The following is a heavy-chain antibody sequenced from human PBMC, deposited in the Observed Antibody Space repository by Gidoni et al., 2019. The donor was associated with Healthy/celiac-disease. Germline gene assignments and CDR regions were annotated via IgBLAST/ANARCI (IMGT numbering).Heavy chain of an antibody. Sequence: EVQLVESGGGLVQPGGSLRLPSAASGFPFSSCWRGWVRQVPGKGREWVVNLKQVGSEKYYVDSVKCRFTISRDNAKNSLYLQMNSLRAEDTAVYYCARGGGYCTGGVCYRGWFDPWGQGTLVTVSS. D-gene: IGHD2-8*02. V-gene: IGHV3-7*01. J-gene: IGHJ5*02. CDR1: GFPFSSCW. CDR3: ARGGGYCTGGVCYRGWFDP. CDR2: LKQVGSEK.